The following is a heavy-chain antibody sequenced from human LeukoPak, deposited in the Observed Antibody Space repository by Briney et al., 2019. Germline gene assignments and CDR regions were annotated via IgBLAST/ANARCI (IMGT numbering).Heavy chain of an antibody. V-gene: IGHV1-3*01. CDR2: INAGNGNT. J-gene: IGHJ4*02. CDR1: GCTFTSYA. D-gene: IGHD3-10*01. Sequence: ASVKVSCKASGCTFTSYAMHWVRQAPGQRLEWVGWINAGNGNTKYSQKFQGRVTITRDTSASTAYMELSSLRSEDTAVYYCARALITMVRGVMIPPLGYWGQGTLVTVSS. CDR3: ARALITMVRGVMIPPLGY.